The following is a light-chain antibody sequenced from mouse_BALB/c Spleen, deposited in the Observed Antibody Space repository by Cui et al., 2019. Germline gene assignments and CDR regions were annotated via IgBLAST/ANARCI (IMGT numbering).Light chain of an antibody. CDR1: LSVSY. CDR2: STS. Sequence: QIVLTQSPAIMSASLGEEITLTCSASLSVSYMHWYQQKSGTSPKLLIYSTSNLASGVPSRFSGSGSGTCYSLTISSVEAEDAADYYCHQWSSYPWTFGGGTKLEIK. J-gene: IGKJ1*01. V-gene: IGKV4-80*01. CDR3: HQWSSYPWT.